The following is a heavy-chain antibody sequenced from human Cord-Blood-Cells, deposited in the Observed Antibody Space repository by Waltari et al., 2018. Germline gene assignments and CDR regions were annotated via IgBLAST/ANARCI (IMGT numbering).Heavy chain of an antibody. Sequence: EVQLVESGGGLVQHGGSLRLSCAASGFTFSSYWMHWVRQAPGKGLVWVSRINNDGSSTSYADSVKGRFTISRDNAKNTLYLQMNSLRAEDTAVYYCARAARESDAFDIWGQGTMVTVSS. D-gene: IGHD6-6*01. CDR3: ARAARESDAFDI. V-gene: IGHV3-74*01. CDR2: INNDGSST. CDR1: GFTFSSYW. J-gene: IGHJ3*02.